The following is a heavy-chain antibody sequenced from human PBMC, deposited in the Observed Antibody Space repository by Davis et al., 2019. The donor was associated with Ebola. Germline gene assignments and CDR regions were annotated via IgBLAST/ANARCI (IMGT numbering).Heavy chain of an antibody. CDR1: GGTFSSYA. CDR2: IIPILGIA. V-gene: IGHV1-69*04. J-gene: IGHJ6*02. CDR3: ARYKADYDFWSGYPYGMDV. D-gene: IGHD3-3*01. Sequence: SVKVSCKASGGTFSSYAISWVRQAPGQGLEWMGRIIPILGIANYAQKFQGRVTITADKSTSTAYMELSSLRSEDTAVYYCARYKADYDFWSGYPYGMDVWGQGTTVTVSS.